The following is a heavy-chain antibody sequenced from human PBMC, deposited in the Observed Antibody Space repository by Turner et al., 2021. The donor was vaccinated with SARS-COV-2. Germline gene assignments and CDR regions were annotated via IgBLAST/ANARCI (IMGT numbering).Heavy chain of an antibody. CDR2: GDPEDGET. Sequence: QVQLVQSGAEVKTPGATVNVSCKAPGYTLTECSMPGGRQAPGKGLEWMGAGDPEDGETIDAEKFQGRVSMTEDTSTDTAYMKMSGLRSEDTAVYYCATVPVVPAAIGYYYYYGMDVWGQGTTVTVSS. V-gene: IGHV1-24*01. CDR1: GYTLTECS. D-gene: IGHD2-2*02. CDR3: ATVPVVPAAIGYYYYYGMDV. J-gene: IGHJ6*02.